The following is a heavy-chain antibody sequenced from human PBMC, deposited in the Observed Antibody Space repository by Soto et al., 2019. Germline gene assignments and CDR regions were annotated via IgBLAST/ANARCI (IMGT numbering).Heavy chain of an antibody. V-gene: IGHV4-31*03. J-gene: IGHJ5*02. CDR3: ARDRYCSSTSCYGGAWFDP. CDR2: IYYSGST. CDR1: GGSISSGGYY. D-gene: IGHD2-2*01. Sequence: SETLSLTCTVSGGSISSGGYYWSLIRQHPGKGLEWIGYIYYSGSTYYNPSLKSRVTISVDTSKNQFSLKLSSVTAADTAVYYCARDRYCSSTSCYGGAWFDPWGQGTLVTVSS.